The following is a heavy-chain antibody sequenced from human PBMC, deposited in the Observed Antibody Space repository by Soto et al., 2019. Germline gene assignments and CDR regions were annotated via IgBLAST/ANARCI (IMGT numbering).Heavy chain of an antibody. V-gene: IGHV4-31*03. CDR3: ARVIYSSWYHDY. CDR2: IYYSGST. Sequence: PSETLSLTCTVSGGSISSGGYYWSWIRQHPGKGLEWIGYIYYSGSTYYNPSLKSRVTISVDTSKNQFSLKLSSVTAADTAVYYCARVIYSSWYHDYWGQGTLVTVSS. CDR1: GGSISSGGYY. D-gene: IGHD6-13*01. J-gene: IGHJ4*02.